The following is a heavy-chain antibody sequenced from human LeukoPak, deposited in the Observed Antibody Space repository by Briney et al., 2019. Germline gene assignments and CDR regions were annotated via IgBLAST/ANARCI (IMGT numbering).Heavy chain of an antibody. CDR1: GGSVSSGDYY. V-gene: IGHV4-30-4*01. Sequence: PSETLSLTCTVSGGSVSSGDYYWGWIRQPPGKGLEWIGSIYYSGSTYYNPSLKSRVTISVDTSKNQFSLNLRSVTAADTAVYYCARDRYKNYYGMDVWGKGTTVTVPS. J-gene: IGHJ6*04. CDR2: IYYSGST. D-gene: IGHD1-1*01. CDR3: ARDRYKNYYGMDV.